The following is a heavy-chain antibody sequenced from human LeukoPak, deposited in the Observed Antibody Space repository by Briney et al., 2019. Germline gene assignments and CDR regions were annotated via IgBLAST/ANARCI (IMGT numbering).Heavy chain of an antibody. CDR2: IYYSGTT. J-gene: IGHJ5*02. CDR1: GDSISSGDYY. CDR3: ARVGRGNYGYSWFDP. Sequence: SETLSLTCTVSGDSISSGDYYWSWMRQPPGKGLEWTGYIYYSGTTYYNASLKSRITISVDTSKNQFSLKLISVTAADTAVYYCARVGRGNYGYSWFDPWGQGTLVTVSS. D-gene: IGHD3-10*01. V-gene: IGHV4-30-4*08.